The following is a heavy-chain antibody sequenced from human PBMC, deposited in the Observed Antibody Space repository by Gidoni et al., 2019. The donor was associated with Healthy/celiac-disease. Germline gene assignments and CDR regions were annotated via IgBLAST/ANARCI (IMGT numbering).Heavy chain of an antibody. CDR1: GFSLSNARLG. CDR3: ARTKNTYYYDSSGHFFDY. CDR2: IFSNDEK. V-gene: IGHV2-26*01. J-gene: IGHJ4*02. D-gene: IGHD3-22*01. Sequence: QVTLKESGPVMVKPTETLTLTCTVSGFSLSNARLGVSWIRQPPGKALEWLAHIFSNDEKSYSTSLKSRLTISKDTAKSQVVLTMTNMDPVDTATYYCARTKNTYYYDSSGHFFDYWGQGTLVTVSS.